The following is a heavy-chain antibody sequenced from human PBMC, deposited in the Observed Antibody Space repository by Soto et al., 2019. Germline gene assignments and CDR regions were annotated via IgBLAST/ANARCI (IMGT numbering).Heavy chain of an antibody. CDR3: ARDVAGKNWFDP. CDR1: GFTFSHYA. D-gene: IGHD6-19*01. CDR2: ISYDGSKK. Sequence: QVQLVESGGGVVQPGRSLRLSCAASGFTFSHYAMHWVRQAPGKGLEWVAIISYDGSKKYYGDSVKGRFTISRDNSKNTLYLQINSLRVEDTAVYYCARDVAGKNWFDPWSQGTQVTVSS. J-gene: IGHJ5*02. V-gene: IGHV3-30-3*01.